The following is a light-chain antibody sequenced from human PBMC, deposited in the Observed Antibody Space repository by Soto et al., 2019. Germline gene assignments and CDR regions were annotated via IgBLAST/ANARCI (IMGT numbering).Light chain of an antibody. V-gene: IGKV1-39*01. CDR1: QSITTY. CDR3: QHTFRSPRR. J-gene: IGKJ1*01. CDR2: AAA. Sequence: DIQMTQSPSSLSASVGDGVTITCRASQSITTYLNWYQQTSGEAPKLLIYAAARLQTGVPSRFSGSGSGTDFTLTIRNLQPEDFAIYYCQHTFRSPRRFGQGTKVDI.